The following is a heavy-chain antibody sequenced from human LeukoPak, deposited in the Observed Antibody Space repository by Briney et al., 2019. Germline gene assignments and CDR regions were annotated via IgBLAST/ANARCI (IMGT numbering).Heavy chain of an antibody. J-gene: IGHJ4*02. V-gene: IGHV1-69*04. CDR3: ARAGSGTSSPMAY. CDR1: GGSFSIYA. Sequence: ASVKVSCEASGGSFSIYAVSWVRQAPGQGLEWMGRIYPMLGVDNYAQRFQGRVTITADKSTGTAYMELNSLTSEDTAVYYCARAGSGTSSPMAYWGQGTLVTVSS. CDR2: IYPMLGVD. D-gene: IGHD1-1*01.